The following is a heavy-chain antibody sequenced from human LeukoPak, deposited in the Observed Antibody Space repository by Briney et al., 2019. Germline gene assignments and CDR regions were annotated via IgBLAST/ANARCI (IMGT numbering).Heavy chain of an antibody. V-gene: IGHV3-11*04. CDR3: ARADCSSSSCYELDY. CDR2: ISSSGRTI. CDR1: GFTFSDYY. J-gene: IGHJ4*02. Sequence: GGSLRLSCAGSGFTFSDYYMSWIRQAPGKGLEWVSYISSSGRTIYYADSVKGRFTISRDNAKNSLYLQMNSLRAEDTAVYYCARADCSSSSCYELDYWGQGTLVSVSS. D-gene: IGHD2-2*01.